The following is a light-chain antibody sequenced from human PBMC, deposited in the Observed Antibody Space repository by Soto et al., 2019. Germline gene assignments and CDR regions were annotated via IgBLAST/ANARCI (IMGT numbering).Light chain of an antibody. CDR2: DVS. CDR1: QSIGDW. Sequence: DIQMTQSASTLSASVGDRVIITCRASQSIGDWLAWYQQKKGKAPKVLIYDVSRLESGVPSRFSGSRSGTKCTLTISSLQPDDVATYYCQQHNNSPWTFGQGTKVDIK. CDR3: QQHNNSPWT. V-gene: IGKV1-5*01. J-gene: IGKJ1*01.